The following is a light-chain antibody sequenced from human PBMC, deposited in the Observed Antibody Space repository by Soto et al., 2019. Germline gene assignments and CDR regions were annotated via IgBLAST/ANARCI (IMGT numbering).Light chain of an antibody. Sequence: QSVLTQPRSVSGSPGQSVTISCTGTSSDVGGYNYVSWYQQHPGKAPKLMIYDVSKRPSGVPDRFSGSKSGNTASLTISGLQAEDEADYYCCSSAGSHVVFGGGTKLTVL. J-gene: IGLJ2*01. CDR2: DVS. CDR3: CSSAGSHVV. CDR1: SSDVGGYNY. V-gene: IGLV2-11*01.